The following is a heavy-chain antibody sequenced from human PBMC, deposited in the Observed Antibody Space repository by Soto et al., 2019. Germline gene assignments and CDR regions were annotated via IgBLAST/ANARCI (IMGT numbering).Heavy chain of an antibody. CDR3: ARDPLSSFAMDV. D-gene: IGHD3-10*02. Sequence: QVQLVQSGAEVKKPGSSVKVSCKASGDTFSSYAISWVRQAPGKGLEWMGKIIPTFGKTNYAQKLQGRLTISADDSTSTAYMALSSLVSEDTAVYYCARDPLSSFAMDVWGQGTTVTVSS. V-gene: IGHV1-69*18. CDR1: GDTFSSYA. CDR2: IIPTFGKT. J-gene: IGHJ6*02.